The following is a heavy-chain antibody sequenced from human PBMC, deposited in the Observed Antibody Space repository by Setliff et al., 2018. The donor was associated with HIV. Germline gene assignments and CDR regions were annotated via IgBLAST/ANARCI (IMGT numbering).Heavy chain of an antibody. J-gene: IGHJ6*03. D-gene: IGHD2-15*01. V-gene: IGHV1-18*01. CDR1: GYTFTSYG. CDR2: ISAYNGNT. Sequence: ASVKVSCKASGYTFTSYGISWVRQAPGQGLEWMGRISAYNGNTNYAQKLQGRVTMTTDTSTSTAYMELRSLRSDDTAVYYCARVAGGDIVVVVAATPYYYYMDVWGKGTTVTVSS. CDR3: ARVAGGDIVVVVAATPYYYYMDV.